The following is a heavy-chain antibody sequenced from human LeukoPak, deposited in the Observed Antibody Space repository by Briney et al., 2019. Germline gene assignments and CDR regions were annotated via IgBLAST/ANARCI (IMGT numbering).Heavy chain of an antibody. V-gene: IGHV3-64*01. Sequence: GGSLRLSCAASGFTLSSYSMHWVRQAPGEGLEFVSAISKNGRNTYYGNSMKGRFTISRDISKNTLYLQMGSLRPEDMAVYYCARVDSGSACASWGQGILVTVSS. J-gene: IGHJ1*01. CDR3: ARVDSGSACAS. D-gene: IGHD6-19*01. CDR2: ISKNGRNT. CDR1: GFTLSSYS.